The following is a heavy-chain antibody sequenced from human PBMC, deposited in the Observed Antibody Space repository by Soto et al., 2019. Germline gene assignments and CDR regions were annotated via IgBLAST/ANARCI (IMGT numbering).Heavy chain of an antibody. D-gene: IGHD6-19*01. CDR1: GFTFSSYG. CDR2: ISPDGSNK. Sequence: QVKLVESGGGVVQPGRSLRLSCAASGFTFSSYGMHWVRQAPGKGLEWVAVISPDGSNKDYADSVKGRFTISRDNSKNTLYLQMTSLRVEDTAVYDCAKPRSSLQWPPFDPWGHGTLVTVSS. J-gene: IGHJ5*02. V-gene: IGHV3-30*18. CDR3: AKPRSSLQWPPFDP.